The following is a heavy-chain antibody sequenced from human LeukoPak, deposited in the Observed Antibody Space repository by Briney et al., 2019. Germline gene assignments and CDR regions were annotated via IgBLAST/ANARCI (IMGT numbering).Heavy chain of an antibody. CDR3: ARSTDYGSGSLDY. J-gene: IGHJ4*02. CDR1: GYTFTGYY. V-gene: IGHV1-2*02. CDR2: INPNSGGT. D-gene: IGHD3-10*01. Sequence: ASVKVSCKASGYTFTGYYMHWVRQAPGQGLEWMGWINPNSGGTNYAQKFQGRVTMTRDTSISTAYMELSRQRSDDTAVYYCARSTDYGSGSLDYWGQGTLVTVSS.